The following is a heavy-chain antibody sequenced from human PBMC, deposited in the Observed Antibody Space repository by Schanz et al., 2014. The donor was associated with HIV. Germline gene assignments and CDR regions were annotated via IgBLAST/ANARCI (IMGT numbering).Heavy chain of an antibody. V-gene: IGHV3-33*06. CDR3: ANEEVPNDY. CDR1: GFTFRNYG. J-gene: IGHJ4*02. Sequence: QVRLVESGGGVVQPGRSLRLSCAPSGFTFRNYGMHWVRQAPGKGLEWVAIIWYDGSNKYYADSVKGRFTISRDNSKNTLYLQMSSLRVEDTAVYYCANEEVPNDYWGQGTLVTVSS. CDR2: IWYDGSNK.